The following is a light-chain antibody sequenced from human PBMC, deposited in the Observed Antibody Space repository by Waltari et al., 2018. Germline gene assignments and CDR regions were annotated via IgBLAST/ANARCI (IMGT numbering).Light chain of an antibody. V-gene: IGLV3-21*02. CDR1: TIGSKN. J-gene: IGLJ3*02. CDR3: QVWDSVGDHPWV. Sequence: SYVLTQPPSVSVAPGQTAKITCGGDTIGSKNVNWYQQRPGQAPVLGVYDDTDRPSGIPERFSGSNSGGAAILTITRVEAGDEADYYCQVWDSVGDHPWVFGGGTKVTVL. CDR2: DDT.